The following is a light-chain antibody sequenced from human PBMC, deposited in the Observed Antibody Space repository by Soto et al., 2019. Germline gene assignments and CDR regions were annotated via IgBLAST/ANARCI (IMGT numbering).Light chain of an antibody. CDR3: QQYGSSLWT. V-gene: IGKV3-20*01. Sequence: DIVLTHSPGTLSLSPGERATLSCRASQSFSSSYLAWYQQKPGQAPRLLIYGASSRATGIPDRFSGSGSGTDFTLTISRLEHEDFAVYYCQQYGSSLWTFGQGTKVDIK. J-gene: IGKJ1*01. CDR2: GAS. CDR1: QSFSSSY.